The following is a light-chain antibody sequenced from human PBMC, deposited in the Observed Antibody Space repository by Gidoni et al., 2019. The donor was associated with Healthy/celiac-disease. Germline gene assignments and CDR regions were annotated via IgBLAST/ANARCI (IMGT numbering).Light chain of an antibody. Sequence: DIVMTQSPHPLALSLGERATINCKSSQSVLYSSNNKNYLAWYQQKPGQPPKLLMYWASTRESGVPDRFSGSGSGTDFTLTISSLQAEDVAVYYCQQYYSTPYTFGQGTKLEIK. CDR2: WAS. V-gene: IGKV4-1*01. CDR1: QSVLYSSNNKNY. CDR3: QQYYSTPYT. J-gene: IGKJ2*01.